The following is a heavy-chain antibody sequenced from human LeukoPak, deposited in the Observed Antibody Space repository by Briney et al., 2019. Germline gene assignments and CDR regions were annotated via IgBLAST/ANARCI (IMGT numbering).Heavy chain of an antibody. Sequence: SETLSLTCAVSDDSISSSNRWSWVRQPPGKGLEWIGEIHHSGSTNYKPSLKGRVTMSVDKSANQFSLKVSSVTATDTAVYYCARGAMYYDGSGYGHLDVWGQGTTVTVSS. J-gene: IGHJ6*02. CDR3: ARGAMYYDGSGYGHLDV. D-gene: IGHD3-22*01. CDR1: DDSISSSNR. CDR2: IHHSGST. V-gene: IGHV4-4*02.